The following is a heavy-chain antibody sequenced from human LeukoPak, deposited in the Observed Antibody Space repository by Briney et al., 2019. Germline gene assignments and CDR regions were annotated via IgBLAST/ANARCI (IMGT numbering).Heavy chain of an antibody. CDR2: ISSSGSYT. CDR1: GFTFSDYY. V-gene: IGHV3-11*05. CDR3: ARVGGGYDLGY. J-gene: IGHJ4*02. D-gene: IGHD5-12*01. Sequence: GGSLRLSCAASGFTFSDYYMSWIRQAPANGLECVSYISSSGSYTNYADSVKGRFTISRDNAKNPLYLQMNSLRAEDSAVYYCARVGGGYDLGYWGQGTLVTVSS.